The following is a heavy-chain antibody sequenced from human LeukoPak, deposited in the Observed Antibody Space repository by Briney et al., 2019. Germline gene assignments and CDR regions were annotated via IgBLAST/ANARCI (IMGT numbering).Heavy chain of an antibody. J-gene: IGHJ5*02. CDR3: ARVRGSSSPWDWFDP. D-gene: IGHD6-6*01. CDR1: GFTFHEYG. CDR2: VNWNGAST. Sequence: GGSLRLSCAASGFTFHEYGMTWVRQAPGKGLEWVSGVNWNGASTAYADSVRGRFTISRDNAKNSLYLQMNSLRGEDTALYYCARVRGSSSPWDWFDPWGQGTLVTVSS. V-gene: IGHV3-20*04.